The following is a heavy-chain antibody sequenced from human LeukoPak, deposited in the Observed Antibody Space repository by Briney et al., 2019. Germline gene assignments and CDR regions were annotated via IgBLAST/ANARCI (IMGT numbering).Heavy chain of an antibody. J-gene: IGHJ4*02. V-gene: IGHV1-2*02. CDR2: INPHSGGT. CDR1: EYIFTDYY. D-gene: IGHD3-9*01. Sequence: RASLKVSCKASEYIFTDYYIHWVRQAPGQGHEWMGWINPHSGGTNYAQNFQDRVTMTGDTSISTAYMELSRLISDDTAIYYCARGGDNYDILTQWGQGTLVTVSS. CDR3: ARGGDNYDILTQ.